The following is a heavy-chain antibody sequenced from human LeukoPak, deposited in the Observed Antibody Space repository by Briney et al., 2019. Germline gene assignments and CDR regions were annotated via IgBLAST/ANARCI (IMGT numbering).Heavy chain of an antibody. CDR3: AKEDYRDHTTGFDS. CDR2: ITSSGGT. Sequence: PGGSLRLSCAASGFTFSSYPVSWVRQAPGRGLEWVSAITSSGGTYYIPSVRGRFIFSRDNSRNTLYLQMNGLTAEDTAIYYCAKEDYRDHTTGFDSWGQGTLVTVSS. J-gene: IGHJ5*01. V-gene: IGHV3-23*01. CDR1: GFTFSSYP. D-gene: IGHD4-17*01.